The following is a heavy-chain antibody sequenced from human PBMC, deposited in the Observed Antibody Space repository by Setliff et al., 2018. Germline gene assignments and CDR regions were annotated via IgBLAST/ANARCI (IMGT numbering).Heavy chain of an antibody. CDR3: ARAVTIFGVVTPIYFYYMDV. J-gene: IGHJ6*03. CDR2: ISEDGSGN. V-gene: IGHV3-7*01. CDR1: GLRFSGSW. Sequence: PGGSLRLSCAASGLRFSGSWMAWVRQAPGQGLEWVADISEDGSGNFYSDSVRGRFTISRDNARNLLFLQMNSLRAEDTALFYCARAVTIFGVVTPIYFYYMDVWGKGITVTVSS. D-gene: IGHD3-3*01.